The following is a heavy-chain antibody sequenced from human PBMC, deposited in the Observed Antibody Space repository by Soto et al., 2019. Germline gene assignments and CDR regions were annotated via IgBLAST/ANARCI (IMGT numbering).Heavy chain of an antibody. J-gene: IGHJ4*02. V-gene: IGHV4-30-4*01. Sequence: QVQLQESGPGLVKPSQTLSLTCTVSGGSISSGDYYWSWIRQPPGKGLEWIGYIYYSGSTYYNPSLKSRVTISVDTSRNQFALKLSSVTAADTAVYYCARWLGYGPHFDYWVQGTLVTVSS. D-gene: IGHD5-12*01. CDR1: GGSISSGDYY. CDR3: ARWLGYGPHFDY. CDR2: IYYSGST.